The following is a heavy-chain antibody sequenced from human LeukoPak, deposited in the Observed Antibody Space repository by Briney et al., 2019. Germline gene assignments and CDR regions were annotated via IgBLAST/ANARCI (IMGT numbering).Heavy chain of an antibody. V-gene: IGHV3-73*01. CDR3: SSYDNAGNYYLNY. J-gene: IGHJ4*02. CDR1: GFTFSASA. Sequence: GGSLKLSCAGSGFTFSASAMHWVRQVSGKGLEWVGRIRTKTNNYATTYGASVRGRFTVSRDDSKNTAYLQMNDLKTEDTAIYFCSSYDNAGNYYLNYWGQGTLVTVSS. CDR2: IRTKTNNYAT. D-gene: IGHD3-22*01.